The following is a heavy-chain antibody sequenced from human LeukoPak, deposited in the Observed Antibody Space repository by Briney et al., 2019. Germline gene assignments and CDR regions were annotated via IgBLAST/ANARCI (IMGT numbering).Heavy chain of an antibody. J-gene: IGHJ4*02. CDR2: IYYSGST. CDR3: ARHRIDGYSYFDY. V-gene: IGHV4-30-4*01. Sequence: PSQTLSLTCTVSGGSISSGDYYWRWIRQPPGKGLEWSGYIYYSGSTYYNPSLKSRVTISVDTSKNQFSLKLSSVTAADTAVYYCARHRIDGYSYFDYWGQGTLVTVSS. D-gene: IGHD4-4*01. CDR1: GGSISSGDYY.